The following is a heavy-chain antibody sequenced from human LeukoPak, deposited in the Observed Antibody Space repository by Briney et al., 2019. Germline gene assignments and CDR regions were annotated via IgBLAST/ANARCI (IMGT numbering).Heavy chain of an antibody. V-gene: IGHV1-2*02. CDR3: ARDNYYDSSGYYRYPGYFDS. CDR1: GYTFTDYY. J-gene: IGHJ4*02. CDR2: INPNNGAT. Sequence: ASVKVSCKASGYTFTDYYIHWVRQAPGQGLEWMGWINPNNGATNYAQKFQGRVTMTRDTSISTAFMELSSLRSDDTAVYYCARDNYYDSSGYYRYPGYFDSWGQGTLVTVSS. D-gene: IGHD3-22*01.